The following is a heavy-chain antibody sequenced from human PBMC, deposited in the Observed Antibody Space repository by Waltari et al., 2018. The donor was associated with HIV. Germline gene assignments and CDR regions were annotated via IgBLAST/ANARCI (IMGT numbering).Heavy chain of an antibody. CDR3: ARADTSIPHRAFDL. CDR1: GFTLSNYD. D-gene: IGHD5-18*01. V-gene: IGHV3-13*01. J-gene: IGHJ3*01. CDR2: IATAGNT. Sequence: EVQLVESGVGLVQPGGSLRLSCVASGFTLSNYDMYCVRQVTGKSPEWVSAIATAGNTYYLGSVQGRFTISRENAKDSLYLQMNSLRAEDTAVYYCARADTSIPHRAFDLWGQGTMVTVSS.